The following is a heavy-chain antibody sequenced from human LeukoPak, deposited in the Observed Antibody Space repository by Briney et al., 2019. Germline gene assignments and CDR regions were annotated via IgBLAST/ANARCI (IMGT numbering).Heavy chain of an antibody. D-gene: IGHD6-13*01. CDR2: IYHSGST. Sequence: SETLSLTCTVSGYSISSGYYWGWIRQPPGKGLEWIGSIYHSGSTYYNPSLKSRVTISVDTSKNQFSLKLSSVTAADTAVYYCAREARGQQLPNDYWGQGTLVTVSS. CDR3: AREARGQQLPNDY. V-gene: IGHV4-38-2*02. CDR1: GYSISSGYY. J-gene: IGHJ4*02.